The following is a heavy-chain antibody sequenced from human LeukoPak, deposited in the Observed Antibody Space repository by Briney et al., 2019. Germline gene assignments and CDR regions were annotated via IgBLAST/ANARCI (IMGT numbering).Heavy chain of an antibody. Sequence: GGSLRLSCAASGFTFSSYGMHWVRQAPGKGLEWVAFIRYDGSNKYYADSVKGRFTISRDNSKNTLYLQMNSLRAEDTAVYYCAKGRYYDILTGYYYYFDYWGQGTLVTVSS. CDR1: GFTFSSYG. CDR3: AKGRYYDILTGYYYYFDY. D-gene: IGHD3-9*01. J-gene: IGHJ4*02. CDR2: IRYDGSNK. V-gene: IGHV3-30*02.